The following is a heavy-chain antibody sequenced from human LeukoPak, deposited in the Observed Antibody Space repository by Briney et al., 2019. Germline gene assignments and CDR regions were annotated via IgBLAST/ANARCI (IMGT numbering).Heavy chain of an antibody. J-gene: IGHJ5*02. D-gene: IGHD3-3*01. CDR3: ASYDFWSGYRDWFDP. V-gene: IGHV3-23*01. CDR1: GFTFSSYA. Sequence: GGSLRLSCAASGFTFSSYAMSWVRQAPGKGLEWVSAISGSGGSTYYADSVKGRFTISRDNSKNTLYLQMNSLRAEDTAVYYCASYDFWSGYRDWFDPWGQGTLDTVSS. CDR2: ISGSGGST.